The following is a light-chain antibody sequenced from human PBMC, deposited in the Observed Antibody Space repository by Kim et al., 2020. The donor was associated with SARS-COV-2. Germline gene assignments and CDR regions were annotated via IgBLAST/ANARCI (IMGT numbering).Light chain of an antibody. CDR3: QQYYSTPPS. Sequence: RATLNCKSSQTVLYNSNNKNYLAWYQQKPGQAPKLLIYWASIRESGVSDRFSGSGSETDFTLTISNLQAEDVAVYYCQQYYSTPPSFGQGTKLEI. J-gene: IGKJ2*03. CDR1: QTVLYNSNNKNY. V-gene: IGKV4-1*01. CDR2: WAS.